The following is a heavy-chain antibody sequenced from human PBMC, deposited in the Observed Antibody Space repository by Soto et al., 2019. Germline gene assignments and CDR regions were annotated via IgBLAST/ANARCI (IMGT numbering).Heavy chain of an antibody. CDR2: IYNSGIT. CDR1: GGSISSGDYS. Sequence: SETLSLTCTVSGGSISSGDYSWSWVRQSPGKGLEWIGHIYNSGITYYNPSLKSRVVISIDTSRNQFSLRLNSLTAADRAAYFCARGVTVLGLVSLFWFDPRGQGTVVTVSS. V-gene: IGHV4-30-4*01. CDR3: ARGVTVLGLVSLFWFDP. D-gene: IGHD3-3*01. J-gene: IGHJ5*02.